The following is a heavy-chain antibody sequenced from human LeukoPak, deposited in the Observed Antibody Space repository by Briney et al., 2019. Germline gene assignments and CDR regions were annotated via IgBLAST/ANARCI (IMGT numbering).Heavy chain of an antibody. D-gene: IGHD3-10*01. CDR1: GFSLSTSGVG. CDR2: IYWDDDK. CDR3: AGGSGRTFDY. V-gene: IGHV2-5*02. Sequence: KGSGPTLVNPTQTLTLTCTFSGFSLSTSGVGVGWIRQPPGKALEWLALIYWDDDKRYSPSLESRLNLTKDTSKNQVVLKMTNMDPVDTATYYCAGGSGRTFDYWGQGTLVTVSS. J-gene: IGHJ4*02.